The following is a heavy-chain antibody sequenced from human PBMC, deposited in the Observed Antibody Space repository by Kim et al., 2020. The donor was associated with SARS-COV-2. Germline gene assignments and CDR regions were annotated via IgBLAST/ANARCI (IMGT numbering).Heavy chain of an antibody. CDR1: GFTFSSYW. V-gene: IGHV3-74*01. CDR3: ARVPVLLWFGESSGMDV. Sequence: GGSLRLSCAASGFTFSSYWMHWVRQAPGKGLVWVSRINSDGSSTSYADSVKGRFTISRDNAKNTLYLQMNSLRAEDTAVYYCARVPVLLWFGESSGMDVWGQGTTVTVSS. D-gene: IGHD3-10*01. CDR2: INSDGSST. J-gene: IGHJ6*02.